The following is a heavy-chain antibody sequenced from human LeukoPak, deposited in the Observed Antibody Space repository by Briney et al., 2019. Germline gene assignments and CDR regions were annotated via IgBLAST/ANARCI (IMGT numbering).Heavy chain of an antibody. Sequence: GGSLRLSCAASGFTFSSYDMHWVRQATGKGLEWFSPFGTAGDTYYPGSVKGRFTISRENAKTSLYLQMNSLRAGDTAVYYCAMMGYYYDSSGYSDAFDIWGQGTMVTVSS. CDR1: GFTFSSYD. V-gene: IGHV3-13*01. D-gene: IGHD3-22*01. CDR2: FGTAGDT. J-gene: IGHJ3*02. CDR3: AMMGYYYDSSGYSDAFDI.